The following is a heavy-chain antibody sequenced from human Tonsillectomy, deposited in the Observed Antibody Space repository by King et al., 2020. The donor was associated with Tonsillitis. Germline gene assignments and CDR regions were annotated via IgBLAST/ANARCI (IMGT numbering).Heavy chain of an antibody. CDR3: AKELGDEVGDGFDI. Sequence: VQLVESGGGLVQPGGSLRLSCAAAGFPFNNHAMSWVRQPPGKGLEWFSAIRGSGGSTYYADSVKGRFTISGDNSKNTQYLQMNSLRVEDTAVYYCAKELGDEVGDGFDIWGQGTMVTVSS. CDR2: IRGSGGST. CDR1: GFPFNNHA. J-gene: IGHJ3*02. V-gene: IGHV3-23*04. D-gene: IGHD1-26*01.